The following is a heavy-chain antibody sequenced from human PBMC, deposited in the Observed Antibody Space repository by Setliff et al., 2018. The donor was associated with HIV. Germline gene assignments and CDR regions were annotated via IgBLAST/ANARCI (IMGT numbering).Heavy chain of an antibody. D-gene: IGHD3-10*01. J-gene: IGHJ5*02. CDR3: ARSTYYYGSGKGSGWFDP. V-gene: IGHV4-39*01. CDR2: VYYRGIT. CDR1: GGSLTSSSYY. Sequence: SETLSLTCTVSGGSLTSSSYYWGWIRQPPGKGLEWLGLVYYRGITFYSPSLKSPVTISIDTSKNQFSLKLSSVTAADTAVYYCARSTYYYGSGKGSGWFDPWGQGTLVTVSS.